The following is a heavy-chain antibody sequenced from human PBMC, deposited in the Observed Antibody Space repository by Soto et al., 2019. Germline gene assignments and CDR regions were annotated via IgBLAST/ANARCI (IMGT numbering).Heavy chain of an antibody. D-gene: IGHD3-10*01. CDR1: GFSLSTSGVG. J-gene: IGHJ4*02. Sequence: SGPKLVNPTQTLTLTCTFSGFSLSTSGVGVGWIRQPPGKALEWLALIYWDDDKRYSPSLKSRLTITKDTSKNQVVLTMTNMDPVDTATYYCAHTRITMVRGVIITADYWGQGTLVTAPQ. CDR2: IYWDDDK. CDR3: AHTRITMVRGVIITADY. V-gene: IGHV2-5*02.